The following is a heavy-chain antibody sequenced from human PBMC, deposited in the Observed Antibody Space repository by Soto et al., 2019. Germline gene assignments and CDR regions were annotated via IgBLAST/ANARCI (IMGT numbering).Heavy chain of an antibody. CDR3: ARPSALCGGDCYSFDY. D-gene: IGHD2-21*02. V-gene: IGHV1-18*01. CDR2: ISAYNGNT. CDR1: GYTFTSYG. Sequence: QVQLVQSGAEVKKPGASVKVSCKASGYTFTSYGISWVRQAPGQGLEWMGWISAYNGNTNYAQKLQGRVTMTTDTXTXXAYMELRSLRSDDTAVYYCARPSALCGGDCYSFDYWGQGTLVTVSS. J-gene: IGHJ4*02.